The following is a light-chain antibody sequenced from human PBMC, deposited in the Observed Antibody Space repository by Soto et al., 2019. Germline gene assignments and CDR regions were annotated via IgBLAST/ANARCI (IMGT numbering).Light chain of an antibody. V-gene: IGKV3-20*01. J-gene: IGKJ1*01. Sequence: EVVLTQSPDTLFLSPGERATLSCRASQSVSSGHLAWYQHKPGQAPRLLIYGASNRAAGISDRFSGSGSGTDFTLTISRLESEDFAVYYCQQYHISPRTFGQGTKVEI. CDR1: QSVSSGH. CDR2: GAS. CDR3: QQYHISPRT.